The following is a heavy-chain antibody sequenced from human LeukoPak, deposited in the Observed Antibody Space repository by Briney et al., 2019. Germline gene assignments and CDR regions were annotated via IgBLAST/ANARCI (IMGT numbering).Heavy chain of an antibody. J-gene: IGHJ4*02. CDR1: GFTFDDYA. Sequence: PGGSLRLSCAASGFTFDDYAMPWVRHAPGKGLEWVSSINWSSGSIRYADSVKGRFTISRDNAKKSLYLQMNSLRAEGTALYYCAKDGDSSGYYTLDYWGQGTLVTVSS. CDR2: INWSSGSI. V-gene: IGHV3-9*01. CDR3: AKDGDSSGYYTLDY. D-gene: IGHD3-22*01.